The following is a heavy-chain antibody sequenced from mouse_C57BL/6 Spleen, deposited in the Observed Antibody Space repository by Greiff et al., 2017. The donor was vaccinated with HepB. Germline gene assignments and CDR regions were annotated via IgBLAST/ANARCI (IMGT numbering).Heavy chain of an antibody. CDR3: ARGGYYGSSYRAMDY. CDR1: GYTFTSYW. V-gene: IGHV1-50*01. Sequence: QVQLQQPGAELVKPGASVKLSCKASGYTFTSYWMQWVKQRPGQGLEWIGEIDPSDSYTNYNQKFKGKATLTVDTSSSTAYMQLSSLTSEDSAVYYCARGGYYGSSYRAMDYWGQGTSVTVSS. D-gene: IGHD1-1*01. CDR2: IDPSDSYT. J-gene: IGHJ4*01.